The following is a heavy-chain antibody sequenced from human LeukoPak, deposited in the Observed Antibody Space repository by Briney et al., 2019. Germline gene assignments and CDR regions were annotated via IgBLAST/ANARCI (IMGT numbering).Heavy chain of an antibody. CDR2: IIPIFGTA. CDR3: ARSPDYGDYEYFDY. J-gene: IGHJ4*02. CDR1: GGTLSSYA. V-gene: IGHV1-69*13. D-gene: IGHD4-17*01. Sequence: SVKVSCKASGGTLSSYAISWVRQAPGQGLEWMGGIIPIFGTANYAQKFQGRVTITADESTSTAYMELSSLRSEDTAVYYCARSPDYGDYEYFDYWGQGTLVTVSS.